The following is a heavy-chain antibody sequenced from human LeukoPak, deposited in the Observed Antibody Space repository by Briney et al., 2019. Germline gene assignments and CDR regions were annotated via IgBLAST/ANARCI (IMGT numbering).Heavy chain of an antibody. J-gene: IGHJ4*02. D-gene: IGHD3-22*01. V-gene: IGHV4-59*11. Sequence: SQTLSLTRTFSGRSHSILYARWVRHPPTRGREWMGYIYNSGSTNYNHSLKSRVTISVDTSTNPFSLKLSSVSAADTAVYYCARAGGSVIVVGSGFDYWGQGTLVTVSS. CDR1: GRSHSILY. CDR3: ARAGGSVIVVGSGFDY. CDR2: IYNSGST.